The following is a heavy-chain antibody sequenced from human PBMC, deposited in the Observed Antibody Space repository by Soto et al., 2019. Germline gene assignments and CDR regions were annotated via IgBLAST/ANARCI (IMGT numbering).Heavy chain of an antibody. CDR2: ISYDGSNK. V-gene: IGHV3-30*18. J-gene: IGHJ6*02. D-gene: IGHD6-13*01. CDR3: VKQHNRNNYYGMDV. CDR1: GFTFSSYG. Sequence: GSLRLSCAASGFTFSSYGMHWVRQAPGKGLEWVAVISYDGSNKYYADSVKGRFTISRDNSKNTLYLQMNSLRAEDTAVYYCVKQHNRNNYYGMDVWGQGTTVTVSS.